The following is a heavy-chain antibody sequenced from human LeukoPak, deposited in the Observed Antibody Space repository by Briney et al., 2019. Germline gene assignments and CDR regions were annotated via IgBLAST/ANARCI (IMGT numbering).Heavy chain of an antibody. Sequence: GGSLRLSCAASGFTLSSNGMNWVRQAPGKGLEWVSGISWNSGSIGYADSVKGRFTISRDNAKNSLYLQMNSLRAEDTALYYCAKLGVYDYWGQGTLVTVSS. V-gene: IGHV3-9*01. CDR1: GFTLSSNG. D-gene: IGHD2-8*01. CDR2: ISWNSGSI. J-gene: IGHJ4*02. CDR3: AKLGVYDY.